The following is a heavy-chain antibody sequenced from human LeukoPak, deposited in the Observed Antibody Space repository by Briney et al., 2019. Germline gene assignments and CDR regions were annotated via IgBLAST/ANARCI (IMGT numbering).Heavy chain of an antibody. CDR1: GFTFDDYA. CDR3: ARIAVAGTIGYYYGMDV. CDR2: ISWNSGSI. Sequence: GGSLRLSCAASGFTFDDYAMHWVRQAPGKGLEWVSGISWNSGSIGYADSVKGRFTISRDNAKNSLYLQMNSLRAEDTALYYCARIAVAGTIGYYYGMDVWGRGTTVTVSS. V-gene: IGHV3-9*01. J-gene: IGHJ6*02. D-gene: IGHD6-19*01.